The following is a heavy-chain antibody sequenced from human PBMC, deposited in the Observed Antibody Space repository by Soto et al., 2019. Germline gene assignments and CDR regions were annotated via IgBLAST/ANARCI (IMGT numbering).Heavy chain of an antibody. CDR3: VRDQQPSAFYHDYYYMDL. J-gene: IGHJ6*03. Sequence: QVQLVQSGAEVKKPGASVTVSCKASGYTFTSYYIHWVRQAPGQGLEGVGKINPRGSTTSSAQKTEGRVTSTRDTSRSIVYRDVSARRFEDTSLYFWVRDQQPSAFYHDYYYMDLW. CDR2: INPRGSTT. V-gene: IGHV1-46*03. CDR1: GYTFTSYY. D-gene: IGHD1-1*01.